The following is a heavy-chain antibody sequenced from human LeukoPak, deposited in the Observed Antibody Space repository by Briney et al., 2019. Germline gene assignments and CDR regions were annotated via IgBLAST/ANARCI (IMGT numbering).Heavy chain of an antibody. CDR1: GFTFSSYG. V-gene: IGHV3-33*01. D-gene: IGHD3-22*01. J-gene: IGHJ4*02. CDR3: ARAGDYDSSGYYFDY. CDR2: IWYDGSNK. Sequence: GGSLRLSCAASGFTFSSYGMHWVRQAPGKGLEWVAVIWYDGSNKYYADSVKGRFTISRDNSKNTLYLQMNSLRAEDTAVYYCARAGDYDSSGYYFDYWGQGTLVTVYS.